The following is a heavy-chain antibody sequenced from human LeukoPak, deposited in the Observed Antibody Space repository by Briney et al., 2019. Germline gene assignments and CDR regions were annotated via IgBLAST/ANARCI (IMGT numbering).Heavy chain of an antibody. CDR3: ARMGDPYSSGWYDGDY. CDR1: GLTVSDSY. CDR2: ISSSGSTI. Sequence: GGSLRLSCAASGLTVSDSYMSWVRQAPGKGLEWVSYISSSGSTIYYADSVKGRFTISRDNAKNSLYLQMNSLRAEDTAVYYCARMGDPYSSGWYDGDYWGQGTLVTVSS. J-gene: IGHJ4*02. V-gene: IGHV3-11*04. D-gene: IGHD6-19*01.